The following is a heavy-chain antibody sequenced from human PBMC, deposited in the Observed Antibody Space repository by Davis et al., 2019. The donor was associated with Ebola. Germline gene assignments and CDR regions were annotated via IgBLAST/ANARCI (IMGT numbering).Heavy chain of an antibody. J-gene: IGHJ4*02. CDR2: INPSGAIA. CDR1: GYTFINYY. V-gene: IGHV1-46*01. CDR3: ARARWELLLGDY. D-gene: IGHD1-26*01. Sequence: ASVKVSCKASGYTFINYYIHWVRQAPGQGLEWLGMINPSGAIASYAQKFQGRVTMNRDTSTSTVYMDLSSLRSDDTAVYYCARARWELLLGDYWGQGTLVTVSS.